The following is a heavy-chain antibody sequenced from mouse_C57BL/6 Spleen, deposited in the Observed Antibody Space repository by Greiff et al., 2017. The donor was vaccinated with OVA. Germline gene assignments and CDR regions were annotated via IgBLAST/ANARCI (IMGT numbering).Heavy chain of an antibody. CDR3: ARSNDGAFAY. CDR1: GYAFTNYL. CDR2: INPGSGGT. D-gene: IGHD2-3*01. J-gene: IGHJ3*01. Sequence: VKLQESGAELVRPGTSVKVSCKASGYAFTNYLIEWVKQRPGQGLEWIGVINPGSGGTNYNEKFKGKATLTADKSSSTAYMQLSSLTSEDSAVYYCARSNDGAFAYWGQGTLVTVSA. V-gene: IGHV1-54*01.